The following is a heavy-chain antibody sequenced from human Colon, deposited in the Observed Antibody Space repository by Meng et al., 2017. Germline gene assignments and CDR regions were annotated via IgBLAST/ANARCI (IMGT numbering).Heavy chain of an antibody. Sequence: ESVPGLLKPSGTLSLTCTVPGGSIISNNWGSWVRQSPGRGLEWIGEIYQSASTNYSPSLKSRVTISLDKSKNQFSLKVSYMTAADTAVYFCARVPTTVDPFESWGQGTLVTVSS. V-gene: IGHV4-4*02. J-gene: IGHJ4*02. CDR1: GGSIISNNW. CDR2: IYQSAST. CDR3: ARVPTTVDPFES. D-gene: IGHD4-23*01.